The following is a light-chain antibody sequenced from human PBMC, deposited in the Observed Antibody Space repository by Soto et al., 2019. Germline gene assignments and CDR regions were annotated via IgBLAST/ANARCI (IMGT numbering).Light chain of an antibody. CDR2: YAY. V-gene: IGKV3-11*01. CDR3: QQRSNWRT. Sequence: EIVLTQSPATLSLSPGERATLSCMASQSVSSYFAWYQQKPGQAPRLLIYYAYNRATGIPARFSGSGSGTDVTLMISSLELEDVAVYYCQQRSNWRTCGGRTKVEIK. J-gene: IGKJ4*02. CDR1: QSVSSY.